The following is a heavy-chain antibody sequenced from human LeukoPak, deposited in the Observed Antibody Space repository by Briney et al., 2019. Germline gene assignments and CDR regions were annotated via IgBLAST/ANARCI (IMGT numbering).Heavy chain of an antibody. CDR1: GGSFSFYY. J-gene: IGHJ4*02. Sequence: KPSETLSLTCAVCGGSFSFYYWSCIRQPPGKGLEWIGEINHSGSTNYNPSLKSRVTISVDTSKNQFSLKLNSVTAADTAVYYCANYYAPTWGQGTLVTVSS. D-gene: IGHD2-2*01. CDR2: INHSGST. CDR3: ANYYAPT. V-gene: IGHV4-34*01.